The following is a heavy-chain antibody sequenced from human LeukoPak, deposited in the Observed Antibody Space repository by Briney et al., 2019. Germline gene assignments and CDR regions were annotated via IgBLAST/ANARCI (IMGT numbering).Heavy chain of an antibody. D-gene: IGHD3-22*01. Sequence: GGSLRLSCAASKFTFSTYAMHWVRQAPGKGLEWVSIISYDGSYKYYADSVKGRFTISRDSSKNTLYLQMNSLRAEDTAVYYCAKASAMIVVVSKHFDYWGQGTLVTVSS. J-gene: IGHJ4*02. V-gene: IGHV3-30*04. CDR2: ISYDGSYK. CDR3: AKASAMIVVVSKHFDY. CDR1: KFTFSTYA.